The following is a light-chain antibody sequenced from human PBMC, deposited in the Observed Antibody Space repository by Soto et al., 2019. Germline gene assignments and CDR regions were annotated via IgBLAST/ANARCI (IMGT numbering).Light chain of an antibody. CDR3: SSYAGANNLV. CDR2: EVN. J-gene: IGLJ2*01. V-gene: IGLV2-8*01. CDR1: SSDVGAYNS. Sequence: QSALTQPPSASGSPGQSVTISCTGTSSDVGAYNSVSWYQHYPGKAPKLLIYEVNKRPSGVPDRFAGSKSGNTASLTVSGLQAEDEADYYCSSYAGANNLVFGGGTKLTVL.